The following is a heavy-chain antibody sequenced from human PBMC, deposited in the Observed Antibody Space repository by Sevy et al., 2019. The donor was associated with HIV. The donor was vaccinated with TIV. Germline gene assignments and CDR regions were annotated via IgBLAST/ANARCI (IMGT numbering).Heavy chain of an antibody. CDR3: AKAGGDTAKVQLPYMDV. D-gene: IGHD5-18*01. CDR1: GFSFDDYV. J-gene: IGHJ6*03. V-gene: IGHV3-9*01. CDR2: ISWNSDKI. Sequence: GGSLRLSCAASGFSFDDYVMHWVRQAPGKGLEWVSSISWNSDKISYADSVKGRFTTSRDNAKSSLYLQLNSLRVEDTALYYRAKAGGDTAKVQLPYMDVWGKGTTVTVSS.